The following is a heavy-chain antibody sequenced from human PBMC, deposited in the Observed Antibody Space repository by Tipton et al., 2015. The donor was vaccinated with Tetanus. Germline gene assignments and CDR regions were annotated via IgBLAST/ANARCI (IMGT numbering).Heavy chain of an antibody. D-gene: IGHD2-15*01. Sequence: SLRLSCAASGFTFSSSAMNWVRQAPGKGLEWVSGISGSGGSTYFPDSVKGRFTISRDNSKDTLYLQMNSLRAEDTAVYYCAKAVVGAYYYSGMDVWGQGTTVTVSS. CDR3: AKAVVGAYYYSGMDV. CDR2: ISGSGGST. CDR1: GFTFSSSA. V-gene: IGHV3-23*01. J-gene: IGHJ6*02.